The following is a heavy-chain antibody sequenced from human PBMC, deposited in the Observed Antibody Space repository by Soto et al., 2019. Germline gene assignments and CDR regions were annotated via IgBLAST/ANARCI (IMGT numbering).Heavy chain of an antibody. CDR1: GFTFSKYP. CDR2: ISGDGGTT. V-gene: IGHV3-64*02. CDR3: ARGQIPYGLDV. J-gene: IGHJ6*02. Sequence: EVHLVESGEDLVQPGGSLRLSCTASGFTFSKYPMHWVRQAPGKGLEYVSAISGDGGTTFYADSVRGRFTMSRDNLKNTLYLQMRSLRVEDMAVYYCARGQIPYGLDVRGQGTTVTVS.